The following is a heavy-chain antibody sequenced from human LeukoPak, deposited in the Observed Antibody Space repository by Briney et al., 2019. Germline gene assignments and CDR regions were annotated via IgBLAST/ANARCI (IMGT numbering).Heavy chain of an antibody. J-gene: IGHJ4*02. D-gene: IGHD3-10*01. CDR1: GFNFDDYA. V-gene: IGHV3-9*01. Sequence: PGRSLRLSCAASGFNFDDYAMHWVRHAPGKGLEWVSFIRWDSGRIVYADSVKGRFTISRDNAKNCVYVQMNSLRAEDTALYYCAKGDGFGEFTGGHFDYWGQGTLVTVSS. CDR3: AKGDGFGEFTGGHFDY. CDR2: IRWDSGRI.